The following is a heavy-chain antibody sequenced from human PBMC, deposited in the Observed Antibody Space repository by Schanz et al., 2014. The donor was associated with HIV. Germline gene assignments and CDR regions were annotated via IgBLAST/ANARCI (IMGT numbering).Heavy chain of an antibody. CDR1: GFTFSSYG. J-gene: IGHJ6*02. V-gene: IGHV3-23*01. CDR2: ISGSGGST. Sequence: EVQLLESGGGLVQPGGSLRLSCAASGFTFSSYGMSWVRQAPGKGLECVSVISGSGGSTYYADSVKGRFTISRDNSKNALYLQMNSLRAEDTAVYYCAKCPTMVRGTGMDVWGQGTTVTVSS. D-gene: IGHD3-10*01. CDR3: AKCPTMVRGTGMDV.